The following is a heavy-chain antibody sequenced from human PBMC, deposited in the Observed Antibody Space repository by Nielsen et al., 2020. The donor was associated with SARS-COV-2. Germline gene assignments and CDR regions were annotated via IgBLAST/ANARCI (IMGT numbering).Heavy chain of an antibody. CDR2: ISSSGSPI. J-gene: IGHJ6*02. D-gene: IGHD6-6*01. V-gene: IGHV3-48*03. Sequence: GESLKISCVASEFNFSSYEMNWVRQAPGKGLEWVSYISSSGSPIYYADSVKGRFTISRDNAKNTLYLQMNSLRAEDTAVYYCARDSAARYRDGEYYYYYGMDVWGQGTTVTVSS. CDR1: EFNFSSYE. CDR3: ARDSAARYRDGEYYYYYGMDV.